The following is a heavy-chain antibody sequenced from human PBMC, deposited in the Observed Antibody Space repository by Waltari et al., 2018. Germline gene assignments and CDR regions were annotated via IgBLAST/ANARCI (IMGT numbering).Heavy chain of an antibody. CDR1: GFPVSSST. CDR3: ANRYGDYLARD. Sequence: QGQLVESGGGVVQPGGSLRFACAASGFPVSSSTMFWVRQAPGKGLEWVALISYSGSNKSYADSVRGRFTISRDNSKNTLYLQMISLRPEDTAVYYCANRYGDYLARDWGLGTLVTVSS. D-gene: IGHD4-17*01. J-gene: IGHJ4*02. CDR2: ISYSGSNK. V-gene: IGHV3-30-3*01.